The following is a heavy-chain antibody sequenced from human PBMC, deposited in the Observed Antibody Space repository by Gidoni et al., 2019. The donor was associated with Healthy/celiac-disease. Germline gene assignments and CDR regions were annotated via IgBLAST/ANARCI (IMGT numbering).Heavy chain of an antibody. Sequence: EVQLVQSGAEVKKTGESLRISWKGSGYSFTSYWISWVRQMPRKGLEGMGRIDPRDPYTTYSPSFQGHVTISADKSISTAYLQWSSLKASDTAMYYCARHGLPSSSSWYYYYYYMDVWGKGTTVTVSS. CDR2: IDPRDPYT. D-gene: IGHD6-13*01. J-gene: IGHJ6*03. V-gene: IGHV5-10-1*03. CDR3: ARHGLPSSSSWYYYYYYMDV. CDR1: GYSFTSYW.